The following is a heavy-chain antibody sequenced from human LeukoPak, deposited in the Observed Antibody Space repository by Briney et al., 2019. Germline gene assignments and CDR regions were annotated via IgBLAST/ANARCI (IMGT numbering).Heavy chain of an antibody. CDR3: ARVSQQTPYF. CDR2: ISSSGSTI. J-gene: IGHJ4*02. CDR1: GFTCSSYE. D-gene: IGHD1/OR15-1a*01. Sequence: GGSLRLSCAASGFTCSSYEMNWVRQAPGKGLEWVSYISSSGSTIYYADSVKGRFTISRDNAKNSLYLQMNSLRAEDTAVYYCARVSQQTPYFWGQGTLVTVSS. V-gene: IGHV3-48*03.